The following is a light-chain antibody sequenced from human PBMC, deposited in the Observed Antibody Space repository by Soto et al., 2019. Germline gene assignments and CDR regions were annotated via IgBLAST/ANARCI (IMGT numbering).Light chain of an antibody. Sequence: QSALTQPRSVSGSPGQSVTISCTGTSSDVGGYNDVSWYQQHPGKAPKLMIYDVSKRPSGVPDRFSGSKSGNTASLTISGLQDEDEADYYCCSYAGSYSYVFGTGTKLTVL. J-gene: IGLJ1*01. CDR3: CSYAGSYSYV. CDR2: DVS. CDR1: SSDVGGYND. V-gene: IGLV2-11*01.